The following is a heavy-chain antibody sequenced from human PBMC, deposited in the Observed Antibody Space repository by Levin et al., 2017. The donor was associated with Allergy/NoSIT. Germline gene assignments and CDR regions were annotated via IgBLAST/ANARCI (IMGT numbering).Heavy chain of an antibody. Sequence: GGSLRLSCTGSGFTFGDYVMSWFRQAPGKGLEWLSFIRTQPYGATTEYAASVKGRFTFSRDDSNSIAYLQMNSLKTEDTAVYHCTRVRIGAVGSLDAFDSWGQGTMVTVSS. V-gene: IGHV3-49*03. CDR3: TRVRIGAVGSLDAFDS. CDR2: IRTQPYGATT. CDR1: GFTFGDYV. J-gene: IGHJ3*02. D-gene: IGHD6-13*01.